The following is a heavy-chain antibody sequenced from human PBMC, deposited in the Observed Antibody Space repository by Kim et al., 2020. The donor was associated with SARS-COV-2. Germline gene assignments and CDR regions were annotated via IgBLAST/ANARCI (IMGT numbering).Heavy chain of an antibody. CDR2: IYWDDDK. D-gene: IGHD6-13*01. V-gene: IGHV2-5*02. Sequence: SGPTLVNPTQTLTLTCTFSGFSLSTSGVGVGWIRQPPGKALEWLALIYWDDDKRYSPSLKSRLTITKDTSKNQVVLTMTNMDPVDTATYYCAHSHSSSWYHRLGWFDPWGQGTLVTVSS. J-gene: IGHJ5*02. CDR1: GFSLSTSGVG. CDR3: AHSHSSSWYHRLGWFDP.